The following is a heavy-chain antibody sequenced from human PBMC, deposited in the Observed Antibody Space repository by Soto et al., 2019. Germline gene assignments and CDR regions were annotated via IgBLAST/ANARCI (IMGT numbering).Heavy chain of an antibody. J-gene: IGHJ5*02. V-gene: IGHV3-30*18. CDR1: GFTFSGYG. CDR2: ISYDGGNK. Sequence: QVQLVESGGGVVQPGRSLRLSCAASGFTFSGYGMHWVRQAPGKGLEWVAVISYDGGNKYYADSVKGRFTISRDNSKNTLYLQMNSLRAEDTAVYYCAKDNCISTSCYRLYNWFDPWGQGTLVTVSS. D-gene: IGHD2-2*01. CDR3: AKDNCISTSCYRLYNWFDP.